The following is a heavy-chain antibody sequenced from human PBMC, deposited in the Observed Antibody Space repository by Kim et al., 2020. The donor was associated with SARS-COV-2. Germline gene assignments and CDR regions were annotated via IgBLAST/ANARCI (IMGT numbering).Heavy chain of an antibody. CDR2: IYYSGST. CDR1: GGSISSYY. V-gene: IGHV4-59*01. CDR3: ARGDYDILTGYSS. J-gene: IGHJ5*02. Sequence: SETLSLTCTVSGGSISSYYWSWIRQPPGKGLEWIGYIYYSGSTNYNPSLKSRVTISVDTSKNQFSLKLSSVTAADTAVYYCARGDYDILTGYSSWGQGTLVTVSS. D-gene: IGHD3-9*01.